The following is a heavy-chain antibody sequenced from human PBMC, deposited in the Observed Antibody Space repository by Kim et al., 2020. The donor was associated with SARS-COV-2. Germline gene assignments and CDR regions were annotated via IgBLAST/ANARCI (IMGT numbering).Heavy chain of an antibody. CDR3: ARAGYCSGGSCYSGLDYYYYYGMDV. CDR2: IDPSDSYT. D-gene: IGHD2-15*01. Sequence: GESLKISCKGSGYSFTSYWISWVRQMPGKGLEWMGRIDPSDSYTNYSPSFQGHVTISADKSISTAYLQWSSLKASDTAMYYCARAGYCSGGSCYSGLDYYYYYGMDVWGQGSTVTVSS. CDR1: GYSFTSYW. V-gene: IGHV5-10-1*01. J-gene: IGHJ6*02.